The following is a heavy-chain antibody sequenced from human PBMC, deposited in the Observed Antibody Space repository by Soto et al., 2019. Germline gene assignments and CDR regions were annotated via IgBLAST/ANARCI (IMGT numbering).Heavy chain of an antibody. J-gene: IGHJ4*02. CDR2: IYNNGSWT. Sequence: PGGSLRLSCAASGFTFSNSWMHWVRQAPGKGLVWVSRIYNNGSWTSYADSVRGRFTISRDNAKNTLFLQMNSLRAEDTAVYYCARDTDGLHYWGQGTLVTVSS. V-gene: IGHV3-74*01. CDR1: GFTFSNSW. CDR3: ARDTDGLHY.